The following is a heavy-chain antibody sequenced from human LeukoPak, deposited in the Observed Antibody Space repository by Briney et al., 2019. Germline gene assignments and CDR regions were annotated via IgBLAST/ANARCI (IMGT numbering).Heavy chain of an antibody. CDR1: GYTFTRYY. CDR2: INPSGGST. J-gene: IGHJ4*02. D-gene: IGHD3-10*01. CDR3: AREEGYYGSGSYYSNLYFDY. Sequence: ASVKVSCKASGYTFTRYYMHWVRQAPGQGLEWMGIINPSGGSTSYAQKFQGRVTMTRDTSTSTVYMELSSLRSEDTAVYYCAREEGYYGSGSYYSNLYFDYWGQGTLVTVSS. V-gene: IGHV1-46*01.